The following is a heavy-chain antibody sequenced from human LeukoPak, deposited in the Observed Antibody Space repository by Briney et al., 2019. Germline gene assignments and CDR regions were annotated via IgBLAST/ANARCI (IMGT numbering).Heavy chain of an antibody. Sequence: PGRSLRLSCAASGFTFDDYAMHWVRQAPGKGLEWVSGISWNSGSIGYADSVKGRFTISRDNSKNTLYLQMNSLRAEDTAVYYCAKERRWLQLGYFDYWGQGTLVTVSS. CDR2: ISWNSGSI. CDR1: GFTFDDYA. V-gene: IGHV3-9*01. D-gene: IGHD5-24*01. CDR3: AKERRWLQLGYFDY. J-gene: IGHJ4*02.